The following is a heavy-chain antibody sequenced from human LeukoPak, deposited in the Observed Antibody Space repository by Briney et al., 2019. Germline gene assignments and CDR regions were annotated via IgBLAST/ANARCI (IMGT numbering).Heavy chain of an antibody. D-gene: IGHD3-10*01. Sequence: PSETLSLTCTVSGGSISSYYWSWIRQPPGKGLEWIGEINHSGSTNYNPSLKSRVTISVDTSKNQFSLKLSSVTAADTAVYYCARLRGYYGSGSYLSYYYYGMDVWGQGTTVTVSS. CDR1: GGSISSYY. CDR3: ARLRGYYGSGSYLSYYYYGMDV. J-gene: IGHJ6*02. CDR2: INHSGST. V-gene: IGHV4-34*01.